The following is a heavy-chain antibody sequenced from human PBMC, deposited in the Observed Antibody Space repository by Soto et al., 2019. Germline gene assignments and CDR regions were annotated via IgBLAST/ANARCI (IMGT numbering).Heavy chain of an antibody. CDR1: GFTFGDYA. D-gene: IGHD3-22*01. CDR3: TRGLDSSGYVGY. CDR2: IRSKAYGGTT. J-gene: IGHJ4*02. Sequence: GGSLRLSCTASGFTFGDYAMSWVRQAPGKGLEWVGFIRSKAYGGTTEYAASVKGRFTISRDDSKSTAYLQMNSLKTEDTAVYYCTRGLDSSGYVGYWGQGTLVTVSS. V-gene: IGHV3-49*04.